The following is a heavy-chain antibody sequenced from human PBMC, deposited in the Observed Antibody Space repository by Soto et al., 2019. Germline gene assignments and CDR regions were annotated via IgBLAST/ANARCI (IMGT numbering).Heavy chain of an antibody. D-gene: IGHD3-10*01. Sequence: EVHLGESGGGLVQSGGSLRLSCAASGFTFSSYWMHWDRQAPGKGLVWVSRIKGDGISTNYADSVKGRFTISRDNAKDTVFLQMNGLSADDTAVYYCARGAMGNYYNDYWGQGTQVTVSS. CDR1: GFTFSSYW. CDR3: ARGAMGNYYNDY. J-gene: IGHJ4*02. CDR2: IKGDGIST. V-gene: IGHV3-74*01.